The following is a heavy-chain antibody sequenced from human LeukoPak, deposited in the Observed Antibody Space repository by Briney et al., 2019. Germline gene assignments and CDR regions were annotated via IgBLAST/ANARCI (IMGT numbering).Heavy chain of an antibody. CDR2: ISGSGGST. Sequence: GGSLRLSCAASGFTFSSYAMSWVRQAPGKGLEWVSAISGSGGSTYYADSVKGRFTISRDNSKNTLYLQMNSLRAEDTAVYYCAKDRVPLELSHWFDPWGQGTLVTVSS. CDR1: GFTFSSYA. V-gene: IGHV3-23*01. D-gene: IGHD3-10*01. J-gene: IGHJ5*02. CDR3: AKDRVPLELSHWFDP.